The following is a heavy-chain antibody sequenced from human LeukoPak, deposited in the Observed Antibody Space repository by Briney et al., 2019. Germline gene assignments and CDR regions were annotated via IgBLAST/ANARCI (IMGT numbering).Heavy chain of an antibody. Sequence: GGSLRLSCAAPGFTFSSYSMNWVRQAPGKGLEWVSYISSSSSYIYYADSVKGRFTISRDNAKNSLSLQMSSLRAEDTAVYYCTRGTSSGYYSDYWGQGTLVTVSS. CDR2: ISSSSSYI. CDR3: TRGTSSGYYSDY. D-gene: IGHD3-3*01. CDR1: GFTFSSYS. J-gene: IGHJ4*02. V-gene: IGHV3-21*01.